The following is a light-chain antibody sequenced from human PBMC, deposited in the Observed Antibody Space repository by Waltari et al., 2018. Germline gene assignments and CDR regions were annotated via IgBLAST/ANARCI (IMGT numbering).Light chain of an antibody. J-gene: IGKJ1*01. CDR2: GAS. V-gene: IGKV3-20*01. Sequence: EIVLTQSPGTLSLSLGERATLPFRASQSVSRALAWYQQKPGQAPRLLIYGASTRATGIPDRFSGSGSGTDFSLTISRLEPDDFAVYYCQHYLRLPVTFGQGTTVEI. CDR3: QHYLRLPVT. CDR1: QSVSRA.